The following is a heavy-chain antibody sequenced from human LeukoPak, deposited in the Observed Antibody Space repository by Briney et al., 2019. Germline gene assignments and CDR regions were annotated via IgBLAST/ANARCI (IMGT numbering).Heavy chain of an antibody. J-gene: IGHJ4*02. V-gene: IGHV3-23*01. CDR2: ISGSGGST. Sequence: PGGSLRLSCAASGFTFSSYAMSWVRQAPGKGLEWVSAISGSGGSTYYADSVKGRFTVSRDNSKNTLYLQMNSLRAEDTAVYYCASDAVRGVIDSYFDYWGQGTLVTVSS. D-gene: IGHD3-10*01. CDR3: ASDAVRGVIDSYFDY. CDR1: GFTFSSYA.